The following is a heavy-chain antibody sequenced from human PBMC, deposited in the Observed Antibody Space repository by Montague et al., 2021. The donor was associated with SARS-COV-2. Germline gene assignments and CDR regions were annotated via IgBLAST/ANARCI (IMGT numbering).Heavy chain of an antibody. J-gene: IGHJ6*02. CDR3: ARGRTVTTFYSYYGMDV. D-gene: IGHD4-17*01. CDR2: INHSGST. CDR1: GGSFSGYY. Sequence: SETLSLTCAVYGGSFSGYYWRWIRQPPGKGLEWIGEINHSGSTNXNPSLKSRVTISVDTSKNQSSLKLSSLTAADTAVYYCARGRTVTTFYSYYGMDVWGQGTTVTVSS. V-gene: IGHV4-34*01.